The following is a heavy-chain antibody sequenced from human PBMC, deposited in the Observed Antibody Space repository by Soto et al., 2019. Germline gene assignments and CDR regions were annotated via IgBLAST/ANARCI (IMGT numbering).Heavy chain of an antibody. CDR2: ISGSVDST. V-gene: IGHV3-23*01. D-gene: IGHD6-6*01. CDR1: GFHFSMYA. J-gene: IGHJ6*02. CDR3: AKSPSRAPYGMDV. Sequence: GGSLSLSCAASGFHFSMYAMTWVRQAPGKGLEWVSAISGSVDSTYYADSVKGRFTISRDNSKKTVYLEMNSLRVEDTAVYHCAKSPSRAPYGMDVWGQGTTVTVSS.